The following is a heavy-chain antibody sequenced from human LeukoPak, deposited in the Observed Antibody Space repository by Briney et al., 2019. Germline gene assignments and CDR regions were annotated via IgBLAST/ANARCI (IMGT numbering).Heavy chain of an antibody. CDR1: GYTFTGYY. CDR2: INPNSGGT. Sequence: ASVKVSCKASGYTFTGYYMHWVRQAPGQGLEWMGWINPNSGGTNYAQKFQGRVTMTRDTSLSTAYMELSRLRSDDTAVYYCARGSSSRGAFDIWGQGTMVTVSS. V-gene: IGHV1-2*02. D-gene: IGHD2-2*01. J-gene: IGHJ3*02. CDR3: ARGSSSRGAFDI.